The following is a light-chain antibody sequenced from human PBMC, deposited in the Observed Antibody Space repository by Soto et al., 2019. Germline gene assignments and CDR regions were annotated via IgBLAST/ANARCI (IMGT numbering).Light chain of an antibody. V-gene: IGKV1-33*01. J-gene: IGKJ5*01. CDR3: QQYDSLPIT. CDR1: QDINIY. CDR2: DAS. Sequence: IQRPQSQSSLFASVGDRVTITCQATQDINIYLNWYQQKPGKAPNLLIYDASNLEIGVPSRFSGSGSGTHFTFTISSLQTEDIGAYYCQQYDSLPITFGRGTRLEIK.